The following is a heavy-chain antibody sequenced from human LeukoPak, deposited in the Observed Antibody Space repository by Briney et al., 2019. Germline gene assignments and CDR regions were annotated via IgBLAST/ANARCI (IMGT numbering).Heavy chain of an antibody. CDR3: AREGYSYGYVFFDY. D-gene: IGHD5-18*01. J-gene: IGHJ4*02. CDR1: GFTVSSNS. V-gene: IGHV3-53*01. CDR2: IYSGGST. Sequence: GGSLRLSCAASGFTVSSNSMSWVGQAPGKGLEWVSVIYSGGSTYYADSVKGRFTISRDNSKNTLYLQMNSLRAEDTAVYYCAREGYSYGYVFFDYWGQGTLVTVSS.